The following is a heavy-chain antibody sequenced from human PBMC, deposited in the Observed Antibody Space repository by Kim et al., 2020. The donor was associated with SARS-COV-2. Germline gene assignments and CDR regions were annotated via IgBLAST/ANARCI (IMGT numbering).Heavy chain of an antibody. D-gene: IGHD6-13*01. CDR1: GFTFSNAW. V-gene: IGHV3-15*01. J-gene: IGHJ4*02. Sequence: GGSLRLSCAASGFTFSNAWMSWVRQAPGKGLEWVGRIKSKTDGGTTDYAAPVKGRFTISRDDSKNTLYLHMNSLKTEDTAVYYCTTALGGSSWYPPDYWGQGTLVTVSS. CDR3: TTALGGSSWYPPDY. CDR2: IKSKTDGGTT.